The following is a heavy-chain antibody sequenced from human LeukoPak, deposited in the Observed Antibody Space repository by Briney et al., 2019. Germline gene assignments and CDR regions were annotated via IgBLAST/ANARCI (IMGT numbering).Heavy chain of an antibody. CDR1: GFTFSSYW. J-gene: IGHJ6*03. Sequence: GGSLRLSCAASGFTFSSYWMHWVRQAPGKGLVWVSRVNSDGSSTSYADSVKGRFTVSRENAKNTLYLQMNSLRAEDTAVYYCARDHRGSGSRYYYYYMDVWGKGTTVTISS. CDR3: ARDHRGSGSRYYYYYMDV. V-gene: IGHV3-74*01. CDR2: VNSDGSST. D-gene: IGHD3-10*01.